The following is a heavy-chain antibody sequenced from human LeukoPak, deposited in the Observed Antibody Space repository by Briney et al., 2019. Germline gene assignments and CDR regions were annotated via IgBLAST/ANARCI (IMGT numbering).Heavy chain of an antibody. D-gene: IGHD6-6*01. CDR2: IYPGDSDT. V-gene: IGHV5-51*01. CDR1: GYSFTSYW. CDR3: ARLTSSSSVYYYYMDV. J-gene: IGHJ6*03. Sequence: GESLKISCKGSGYSFTSYWIGWVRQMPGKGLERMGIIYPGDSDTRYSPSFQGQVTISADKSISTAYLQWSSLKASDTAMYYCARLTSSSSVYYYYMDVWGEGTTVTVSS.